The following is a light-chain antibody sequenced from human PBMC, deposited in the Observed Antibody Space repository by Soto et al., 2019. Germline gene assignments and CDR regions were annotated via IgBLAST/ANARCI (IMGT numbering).Light chain of an antibody. J-gene: IGLJ1*01. CDR2: DVS. Sequence: QSVLTQPASVSWSPGQSITISCTGTTSDVGRYNYVSWYQQHPGKAPKLIIYDVSNRPSGVSNRFSGSKSCNTASLTISGLQAEDEADYYCNSYTSSSTYVFGTGTKVTVL. CDR1: TSDVGRYNY. V-gene: IGLV2-14*01. CDR3: NSYTSSSTYV.